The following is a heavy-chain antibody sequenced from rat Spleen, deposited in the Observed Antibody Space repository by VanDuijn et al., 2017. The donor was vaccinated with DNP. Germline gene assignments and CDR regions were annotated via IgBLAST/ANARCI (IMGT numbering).Heavy chain of an antibody. J-gene: IGHJ3*01. CDR1: GFTFNNYW. D-gene: IGHD4-1*01. V-gene: IGHV5-31*01. CDR2: ITSNGGDT. CDR3: ASGFGWFAY. Sequence: EVQLVESGGDLVQPGRSLILSCVASGFTFNNYWMNWIRQVPGKGLEWVASITSNGGDTYYPDSMKGRFTISRDNAKNTLYLQMDSLRSEDTATYYCASGFGWFAYWGQGTLVTVSS.